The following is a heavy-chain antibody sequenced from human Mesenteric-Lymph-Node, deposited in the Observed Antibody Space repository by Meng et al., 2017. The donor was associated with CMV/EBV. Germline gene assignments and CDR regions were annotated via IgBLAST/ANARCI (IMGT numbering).Heavy chain of an antibody. CDR1: GFTFSTYG. J-gene: IGHJ4*02. V-gene: IGHV3-7*01. CDR2: IREDGSEK. CDR3: ARGKVYFDY. Sequence: GESLKISCAASGFTFSTYGMHWVRQAPGKGLEWVANIREDGSEKYYVESLKGRFTISRDNAKNSLSLQLNSLRVEDTAVYYCARGKVYFDYWGQGTLVTVSS.